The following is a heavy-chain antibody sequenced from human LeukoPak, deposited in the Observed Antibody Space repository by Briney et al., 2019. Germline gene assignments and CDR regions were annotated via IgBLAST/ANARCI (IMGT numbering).Heavy chain of an antibody. D-gene: IGHD2-8*01. CDR2: MNSNSGNT. V-gene: IGHV1-8*01. CDR3: ARARHCTNGVCYMYYFDY. J-gene: IGHJ4*02. Sequence: ASVKVSCKASGYTFTRYDINWVRQATGQGLEWMGWMNSNSGNTGYAQKFQGRVTMTRNTSISTAYMELSSLRSEDTAVYYCARARHCTNGVCYMYYFDYWGQGTLVTVSS. CDR1: GYTFTRYD.